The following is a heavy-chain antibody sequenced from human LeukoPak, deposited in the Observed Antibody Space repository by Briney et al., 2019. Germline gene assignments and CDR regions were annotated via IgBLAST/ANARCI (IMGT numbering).Heavy chain of an antibody. D-gene: IGHD1-7*01. J-gene: IGHJ4*02. CDR3: AREAGSWNFGILDS. CDR1: GGSISSYY. V-gene: IGHV4-4*07. CDR2: IYTSGST. Sequence: PSETLSLTCTVSGGSISSYYWSWIRQPAGKGLEWIGRIYTSGSTNYNPSLKSRVTISLDKSKNHFSLQLSSVTDADTAVYYCAREAGSWNFGILDSWGQGILVTVSS.